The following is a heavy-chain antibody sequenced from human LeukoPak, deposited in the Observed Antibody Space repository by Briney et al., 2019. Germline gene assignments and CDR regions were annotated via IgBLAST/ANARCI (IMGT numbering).Heavy chain of an antibody. CDR1: GYTFTNYY. CDR2: INPSSGST. D-gene: IGHD4-17*01. V-gene: IGHV1-46*01. Sequence: ASVKVSCKASGYTFTNYYIHWVRQAPGQGLEWMGIINPSSGSTTYAQKFQGRVTMTRDMSTSTVYMELSSLRSEDTAVYYCARGHDYGTRGVMDVWGKGATVTVPS. CDR3: ARGHDYGTRGVMDV. J-gene: IGHJ6*04.